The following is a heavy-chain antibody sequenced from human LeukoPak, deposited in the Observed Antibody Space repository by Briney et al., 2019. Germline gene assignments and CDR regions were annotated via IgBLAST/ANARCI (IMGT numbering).Heavy chain of an antibody. J-gene: IGHJ6*03. V-gene: IGHV4-39*02. Sequence: PSETLSLTCTVSAGSISSSDYYWGWIRQSPGKGLEWIGRISYSGKNYYNPSLKSRVTISVDTSKNHFSLRLSSVTAADTAVYYCSRLTHSYYSDTSGYYPYYYMDVWGEGTTVTVSS. CDR1: AGSISSSDYY. CDR3: SRLTHSYYSDTSGYYPYYYMDV. D-gene: IGHD3-22*01. CDR2: ISYSGKN.